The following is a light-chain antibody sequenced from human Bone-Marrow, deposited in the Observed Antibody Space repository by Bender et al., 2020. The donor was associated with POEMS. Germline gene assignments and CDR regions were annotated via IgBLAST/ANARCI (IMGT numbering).Light chain of an antibody. CDR2: EVS. CDR3: SSYDGTTLVL. CDR1: SSDVGSYNL. Sequence: QSALTQPASVSGSPGQSITISCTGTSSDVGSYNLVSWFQQHPNKAPKLMIYEVSKRPSGVSNRFSGSKSGNTASLTISWLQAGDEADYYCSSYDGTTLVLFGGGTKLTVL. V-gene: IGLV2-23*02. J-gene: IGLJ2*01.